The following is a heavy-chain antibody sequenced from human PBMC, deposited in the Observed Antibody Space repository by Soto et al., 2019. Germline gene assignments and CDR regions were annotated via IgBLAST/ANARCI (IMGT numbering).Heavy chain of an antibody. V-gene: IGHV3-48*01. CDR1: GFTFSTYP. Sequence: HPGGSLRLSCAASGFTFSTYPMNWVRQAPGKGLEWLSYMDSSRTTIYYADSVKGRFTISRDNAKNALYLHMSSLRAEDTAVYYCARDRRGSFDYWGQGTLVTVSS. J-gene: IGHJ4*02. CDR3: ARDRRGSFDY. CDR2: MDSSRTTI. D-gene: IGHD3-10*01.